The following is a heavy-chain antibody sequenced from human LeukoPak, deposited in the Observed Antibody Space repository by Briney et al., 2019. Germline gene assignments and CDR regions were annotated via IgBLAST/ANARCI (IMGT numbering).Heavy chain of an antibody. J-gene: IGHJ4*02. CDR3: ARVVAGYYFDY. Sequence: GGSLRLSCAASGFTFTSYYMHWVRQAPGKGLEWVSSISSSSSYIYYADSVKGRFTISRDNAKNSLYLQMNSLRAEDTAVYYCARVVAGYYFDYWGQGTLVTVSS. CDR1: GFTFTSYY. CDR2: ISSSSSYI. D-gene: IGHD6-19*01. V-gene: IGHV3-21*01.